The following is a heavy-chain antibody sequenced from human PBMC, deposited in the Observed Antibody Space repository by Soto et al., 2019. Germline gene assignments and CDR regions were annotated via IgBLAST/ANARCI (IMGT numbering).Heavy chain of an antibody. CDR2: IGYDGSNK. Sequence: QVQLVESGGGVVQPGRSLRLSCAASGFTFSSYGMHWVRQAPGKGLEWVAVIGYDGSNKYYADSLKGRFTISRDNSKNTLYLQMNSLRAEDTAVYYCAREFSSGWYRYGMDVWGQGTTVTVSS. V-gene: IGHV3-33*01. CDR1: GFTFSSYG. D-gene: IGHD6-19*01. CDR3: AREFSSGWYRYGMDV. J-gene: IGHJ6*02.